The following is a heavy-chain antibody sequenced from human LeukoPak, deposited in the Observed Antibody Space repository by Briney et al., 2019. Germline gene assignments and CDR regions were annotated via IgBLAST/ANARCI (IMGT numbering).Heavy chain of an antibody. J-gene: IGHJ4*02. V-gene: IGHV4-59*08. Sequence: SETLSLTCTVSGGSISGYYWSWIRQPPGKGLEYIGYIYYSGSTNYNPSLKSRVTISVDTSKNQFSLKLSSVTAADTAVYYCARHLSETYYYGSGSYYFDYWGQGTLVTVSS. CDR2: IYYSGST. D-gene: IGHD3-10*01. CDR3: ARHLSETYYYGSGSYYFDY. CDR1: GGSISGYY.